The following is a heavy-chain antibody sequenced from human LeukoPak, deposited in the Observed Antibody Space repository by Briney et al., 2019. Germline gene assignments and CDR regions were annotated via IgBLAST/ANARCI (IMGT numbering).Heavy chain of an antibody. CDR2: INPSGGST. V-gene: IGHV1-46*01. CDR3: ARDDYYGSGSYYWFDP. CDR1: GYTFTSYY. J-gene: IGHJ5*02. Sequence: ASVKVSCKASGYTFTSYYMHWVRQAPGQGLEWMGIINPSGGSTSYAQKFQGRVTMTRDMSTSTVYMELRSLRSDDTAVYYCARDDYYGSGSYYWFDPWGQGTLVTVSS. D-gene: IGHD3-10*01.